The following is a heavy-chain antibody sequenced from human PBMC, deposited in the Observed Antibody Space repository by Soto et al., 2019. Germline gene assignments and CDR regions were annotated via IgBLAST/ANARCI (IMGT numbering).Heavy chain of an antibody. D-gene: IGHD6-13*01. V-gene: IGHV3-23*01. Sequence: GGSLRLSCAASGFTFSSYAMSWVRQAPGKGLEWVSAISGSGDSTYYADSVKGRFTISRDNSKNTLYLQMNSLRAEDTAVYYCAKLPEGSSWYYFDYWGQGTLVTVSS. CDR1: GFTFSSYA. CDR3: AKLPEGSSWYYFDY. CDR2: ISGSGDST. J-gene: IGHJ4*02.